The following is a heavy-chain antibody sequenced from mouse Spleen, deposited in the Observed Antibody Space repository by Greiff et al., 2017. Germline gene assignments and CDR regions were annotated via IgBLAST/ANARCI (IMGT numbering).Heavy chain of an antibody. V-gene: IGHV14-4*01. Sequence: EVQLQQSGAELVRPGASVKLSCTASGFNIKDDYMHWVKQRPEQGLEWIGWIDPENGDTEYASKFQGKATITADTSSNTAYLQLSSLTSEDTAVYYCTPSSLTGTWFAYWGQGTLVTVSA. D-gene: IGHD4-1*01. J-gene: IGHJ3*01. CDR3: TPSSLTGTWFAY. CDR1: GFNIKDDY. CDR2: IDPENGDT.